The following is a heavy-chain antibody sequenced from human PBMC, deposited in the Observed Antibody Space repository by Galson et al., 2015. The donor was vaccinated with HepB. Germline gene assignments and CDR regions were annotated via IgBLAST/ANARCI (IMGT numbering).Heavy chain of an antibody. Sequence: SLRLSCAASGFTFSYYTMAWVRQAPGKGLEWISAITPSGDNTYSADSMKGRFFISRDNSQNTLFLQMNSLRAGDTAIYFCAKVFPEKTDGWYRQALYYFDSWGQGTRVNVSS. D-gene: IGHD6-19*01. V-gene: IGHV3-23*01. CDR1: GFTFSYYT. CDR2: ITPSGDNT. J-gene: IGHJ4*02. CDR3: AKVFPEKTDGWYRQALYYFDS.